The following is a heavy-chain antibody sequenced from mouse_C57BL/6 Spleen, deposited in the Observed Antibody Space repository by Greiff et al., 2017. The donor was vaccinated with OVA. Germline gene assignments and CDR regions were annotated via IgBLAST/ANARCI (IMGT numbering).Heavy chain of an antibody. CDR2: INYDGSST. CDR1: GFTFSDYY. CDR3: ARDGGYYFDY. V-gene: IGHV5-16*01. J-gene: IGHJ2*01. Sequence: EVKVVESEGGLVQPGSSMKLSCTASGFTFSDYYMAWVRQVPEKGLEWVANINYDGSSTYYLDSLKSRFTISRDKAKKMLYLQMGSLKSEDTATYYCARDGGYYFDYWGQGTTLTVSS.